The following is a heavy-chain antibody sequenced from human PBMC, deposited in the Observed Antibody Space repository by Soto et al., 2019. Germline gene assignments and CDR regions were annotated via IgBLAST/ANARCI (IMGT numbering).Heavy chain of an antibody. Sequence: PSETLSLTCTVSGGSISSGENFWNWIRQSPGKGLEWIGYIHHSGSTYYNPSLKSRLTISVDTSKNQISLKLNSVTAADTAVYYCARDTGTYPYYFDYWGQGTLVTVLL. CDR2: IHHSGST. CDR3: ARDTGTYPYYFDY. CDR1: GGSISSGENF. J-gene: IGHJ4*02. V-gene: IGHV4-30-4*01. D-gene: IGHD1-26*01.